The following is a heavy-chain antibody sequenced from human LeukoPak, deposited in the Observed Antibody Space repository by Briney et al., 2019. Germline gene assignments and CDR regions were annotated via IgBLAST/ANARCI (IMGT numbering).Heavy chain of an antibody. Sequence: PSETLSLTCAVYGGSFSGYYWSWIRQPPGKGLEWIGEINHSGSTNYNPSLKSRVTISVDTPKNQFSLKLSSVTAADTAVYYCAREDPWFGELNYWGQGTLVTVSS. D-gene: IGHD3-10*01. J-gene: IGHJ4*02. CDR3: AREDPWFGELNY. V-gene: IGHV4-34*01. CDR2: INHSGST. CDR1: GGSFSGYY.